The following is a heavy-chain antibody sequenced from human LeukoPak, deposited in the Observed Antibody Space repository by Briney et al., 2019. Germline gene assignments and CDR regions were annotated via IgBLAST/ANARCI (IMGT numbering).Heavy chain of an antibody. CDR2: MHPSGST. J-gene: IGHJ4*02. Sequence: KPSETLSLTCAVYGGSFSGYYWSWIRQPPGKGLEWIGEMHPSGSTNYNPSLKNRVTISLDTSKNQFSLNLSPVTAAGTAVYYCARGADRAKIAYWGQGTLVLVSS. CDR3: ARGADRAKIAY. CDR1: GGSFSGYY. V-gene: IGHV4-34*01.